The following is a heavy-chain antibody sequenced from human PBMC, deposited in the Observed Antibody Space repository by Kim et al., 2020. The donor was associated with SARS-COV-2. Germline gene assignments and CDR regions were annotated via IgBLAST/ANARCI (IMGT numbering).Heavy chain of an antibody. J-gene: IGHJ4*02. V-gene: IGHV4-39*01. D-gene: IGHD6-6*01. Sequence: SETLSLTCTVSGGSISSSSYYWGWIRQPPGKGLEWIGSIYYSGSTYYNPSLKSRVTISVDTSKNQFSLKLSSVTAADTAVYYCAGAARRGFDYWGQGTLVTVSS. CDR2: IYYSGST. CDR3: AGAARRGFDY. CDR1: GGSISSSSYY.